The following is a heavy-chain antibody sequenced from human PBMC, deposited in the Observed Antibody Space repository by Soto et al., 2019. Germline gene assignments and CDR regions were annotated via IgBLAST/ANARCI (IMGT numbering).Heavy chain of an antibody. J-gene: IGHJ4*02. CDR1: GYTFTSYA. V-gene: IGHV1-46*01. CDR2: INPSSGST. Sequence: ASVKVSCKASGYTFTSYAMHWVRQAPGQRLEWMGIINPSSGSTSYAQKFQGRVTMTRDTSTSTVYMELSSLRSEDTAVYYCARGYCSGGSCYHTANFDYWGQGTLVTVSS. CDR3: ARGYCSGGSCYHTANFDY. D-gene: IGHD2-15*01.